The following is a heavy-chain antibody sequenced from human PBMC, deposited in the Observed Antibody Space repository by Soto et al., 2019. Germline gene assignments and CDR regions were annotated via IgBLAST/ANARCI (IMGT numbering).Heavy chain of an antibody. CDR3: ARHHGSPGSYFGMDV. D-gene: IGHD6-13*01. V-gene: IGHV5-51*01. CDR2: IYPGDSDT. J-gene: IGHJ6*02. Sequence: PGESLKISFKGSGYSFTSHWINWVRQMPGKGLEWMGIIYPGDSDTRYSPSFQGQVTISADKSISTAYLQWRSLKASDTAMYYCARHHGSPGSYFGMDVWGQGTTVTVSS. CDR1: GYSFTSHW.